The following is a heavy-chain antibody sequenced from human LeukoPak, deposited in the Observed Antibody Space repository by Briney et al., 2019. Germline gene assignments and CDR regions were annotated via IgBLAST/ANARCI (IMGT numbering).Heavy chain of an antibody. J-gene: IGHJ3*02. CDR1: GYTFTNYG. Sequence: GASVKVSCKASGYTFTNYGISWVRQAPGQGLEWMGWISGYNGNTNYAQKLQGRVTMTTDTSTSTAYMELRSLRSDDTAVYYCAREVDDYHSRDYSIDAFDIWGRGTMVTVSS. V-gene: IGHV1-18*01. D-gene: IGHD3-22*01. CDR3: AREVDDYHSRDYSIDAFDI. CDR2: ISGYNGNT.